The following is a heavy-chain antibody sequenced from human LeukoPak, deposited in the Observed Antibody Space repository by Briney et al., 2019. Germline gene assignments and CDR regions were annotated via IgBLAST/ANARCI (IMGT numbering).Heavy chain of an antibody. CDR2: INPSGGST. V-gene: IGHV1-46*01. Sequence: ASVKVSCKASGYPFTSYYIHWVRQAPGQGLEWMGIINPSGGSTNYAQEFQGRVTMTRDTSTSTLYMELSSLRPEDTALYYCATIEYWGQGTLVTVSS. CDR1: GYPFTSYY. CDR3: ATIEY. J-gene: IGHJ4*02.